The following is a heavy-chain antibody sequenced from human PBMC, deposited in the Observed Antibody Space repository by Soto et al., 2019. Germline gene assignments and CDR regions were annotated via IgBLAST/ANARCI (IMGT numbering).Heavy chain of an antibody. V-gene: IGHV3-11*06. Sequence: AGGSLRLSCAASGFTFSDYYMSWIRQAPGKGLEWVSYISSSSSYTNYADSVKGRFTISRDNAKNSLYLQMNSLRAEDTAVYYCARDQATVFGVVIPPDYWGQGTLVTVSS. CDR3: ARDQATVFGVVIPPDY. CDR1: GFTFSDYY. D-gene: IGHD3-3*01. CDR2: ISSSSSYT. J-gene: IGHJ4*02.